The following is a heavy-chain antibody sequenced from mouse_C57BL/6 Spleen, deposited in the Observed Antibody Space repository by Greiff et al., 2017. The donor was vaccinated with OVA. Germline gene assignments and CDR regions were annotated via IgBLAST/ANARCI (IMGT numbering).Heavy chain of an antibody. CDR2: INPNNGGT. J-gene: IGHJ4*01. V-gene: IGHV1-18*01. Sequence: VQLQQSGPELVKPGASVKIPCKASGYTFTDYNMGWVKQSHGKSLEWIGDINPNNGGTIYNQKFKGKATLTVDKSSSTAYMELRSLTSEDTAVYYCARGAYYGNYFTAMDYWGQGTSVTVSS. CDR3: ARGAYYGNYFTAMDY. CDR1: GYTFTDYN. D-gene: IGHD2-10*01.